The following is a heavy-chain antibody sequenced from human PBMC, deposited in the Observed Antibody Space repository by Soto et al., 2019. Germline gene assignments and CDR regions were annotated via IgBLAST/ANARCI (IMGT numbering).Heavy chain of an antibody. J-gene: IGHJ4*02. D-gene: IGHD6-19*01. Sequence: ASVKVSFKASGYPFTSYYMHLVRQAPGQGLEWMGIINPSGGSTSYAQKFQGRVTRTRDTSTSTVYMELSSLRSEDTAVYYCARDGVAVAGTPFDYWGQGTLVTVSS. V-gene: IGHV1-46*01. CDR3: ARDGVAVAGTPFDY. CDR2: INPSGGST. CDR1: GYPFTSYY.